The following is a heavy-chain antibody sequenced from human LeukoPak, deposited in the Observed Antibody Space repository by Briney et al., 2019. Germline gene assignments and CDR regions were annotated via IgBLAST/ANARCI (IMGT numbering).Heavy chain of an antibody. D-gene: IGHD1-26*01. CDR2: IIPIRGIA. J-gene: IGHJ4*02. CDR1: GYSFTSDW. V-gene: IGHV1-69*04. Sequence: KISCKGSGYSFTSDWISWVRQAPGQGLEWMGSIIPIRGIANYAQKFQGRVTITADKSTSTAYMELSSLRSEDTAVYYCAREYKKWELAALGYWGQGTLVTVSS. CDR3: AREYKKWELAALGY.